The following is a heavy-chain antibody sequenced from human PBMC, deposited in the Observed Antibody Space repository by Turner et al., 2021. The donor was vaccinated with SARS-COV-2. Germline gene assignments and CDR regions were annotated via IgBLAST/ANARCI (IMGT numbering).Heavy chain of an antibody. CDR1: GFTFSNYA. D-gene: IGHD1-26*01. V-gene: IGHV3-23*01. CDR2: LSGSGDST. CDR3: AKVGGWELRRKWFFDL. Sequence: EVQLLESGGGLVQPGGSLRLSCAASGFTFSNYAMSWVRQAPGKGLEWVSFLSGSGDSTYHADSVKGRFTISRGNSKNTLYLQMNSLRAEDTAVYYCAKVGGWELRRKWFFDLWGRGTLVSVSS. J-gene: IGHJ2*01.